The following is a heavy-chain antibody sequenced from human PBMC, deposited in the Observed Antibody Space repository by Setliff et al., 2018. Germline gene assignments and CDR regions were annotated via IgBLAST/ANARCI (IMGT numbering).Heavy chain of an antibody. CDR3: ARVAEASMRHIGIFGVVPLGFDI. Sequence: SETLSLTCSVSGGSISSNYWSWMRQPPGKGLEWIGYIHYSGSTSYNPSLKSRVTILVDTSKNQLSLRVNSMTAADTAVYYCARVAEASMRHIGIFGVVPLGFDIWGQGTMVTVSS. D-gene: IGHD3-3*01. CDR1: GGSISSNY. V-gene: IGHV4-59*01. CDR2: IHYSGST. J-gene: IGHJ3*02.